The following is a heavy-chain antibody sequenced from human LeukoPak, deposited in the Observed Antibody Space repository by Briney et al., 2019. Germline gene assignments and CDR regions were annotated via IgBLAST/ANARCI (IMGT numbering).Heavy chain of an antibody. CDR3: ASLGDYYDSSGPH. CDR1: GGSLSSGDYY. V-gene: IGHV4-30-4*08. J-gene: IGHJ4*02. Sequence: SQTLSLTCTVSGGSLSSGDYYWRWLRQPPGKGLEWIGYIYYSGSTYYNPSLKSRVTISVDTSKNQFSLKLSSVTAADTAVYYCASLGDYYDSSGPHWGQGTLVTVSS. CDR2: IYYSGST. D-gene: IGHD3-22*01.